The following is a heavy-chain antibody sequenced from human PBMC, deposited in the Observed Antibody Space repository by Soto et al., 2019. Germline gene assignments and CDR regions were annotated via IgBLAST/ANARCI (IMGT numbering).Heavy chain of an antibody. CDR2: TYYRSKWYN. V-gene: IGHV6-1*01. D-gene: IGHD4-17*01. CDR1: GDSVSSNSAA. Sequence: QVQLQQSGPGLVKPSQTLSLTCAISGDSVSSNSAAWNWIRQSPSRGLEWLGRTYYRSKWYNDYAVSVKSRITINPDTSKTQFSLQLNSVTPDDTALYYCPRGAAVTTTSFDFWGQGTLVTVSS. CDR3: PRGAAVTTTSFDF. J-gene: IGHJ4*02.